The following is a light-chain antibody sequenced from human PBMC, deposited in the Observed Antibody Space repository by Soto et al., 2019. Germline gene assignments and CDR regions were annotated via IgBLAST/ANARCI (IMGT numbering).Light chain of an antibody. J-gene: IGKJ1*01. CDR1: QSVSSSY. Sequence: EIVLTQSPGTLSLSPGERATLSCRAIQSVSSSYLAWYQQKPGQAPRLPIYGASSRATGIPDRLSGSGSGTDFTLTISRLEPEDFAVYYCQQYGSLPRTFGQGTKV. CDR3: QQYGSLPRT. CDR2: GAS. V-gene: IGKV3-20*01.